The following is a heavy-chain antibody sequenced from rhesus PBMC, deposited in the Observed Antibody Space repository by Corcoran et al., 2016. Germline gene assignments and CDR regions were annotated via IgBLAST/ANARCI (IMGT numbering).Heavy chain of an antibody. CDR1: GFSLSDYY. D-gene: IGHD3-34*01. V-gene: IGHV3S18*01. CDR3: ARDDWGDYEGDY. J-gene: IGHJ4*01. Sequence: EVQLVESGGGLAKPGGSLRLSCAASGFSLSDYYMYWVRQAPGKGLEWVSGISYTGGSTYYADSVKGRFTISRENAKNTLYLQMDSLRAEDTAVYYCARDDWGDYEGDYWGQGVLVTVSS. CDR2: ISYTGGST.